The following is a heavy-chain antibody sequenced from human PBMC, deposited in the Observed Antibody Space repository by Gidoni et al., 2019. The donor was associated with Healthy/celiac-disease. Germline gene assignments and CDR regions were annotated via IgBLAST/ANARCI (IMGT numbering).Heavy chain of an antibody. Sequence: EVQLVQSGAEVKKPGESLKISCKGSGYSFTSYWIGWVRQMPGKGLEWMGIFYPGDSDTRYSPSFQGQVTISADKSISTAYLQWSSLKASDTAMYYCARYPLVGATETAFDYWGQGTLVTVSS. CDR3: ARYPLVGATETAFDY. V-gene: IGHV5-51*01. J-gene: IGHJ4*02. D-gene: IGHD1-26*01. CDR1: GYSFTSYW. CDR2: FYPGDSDT.